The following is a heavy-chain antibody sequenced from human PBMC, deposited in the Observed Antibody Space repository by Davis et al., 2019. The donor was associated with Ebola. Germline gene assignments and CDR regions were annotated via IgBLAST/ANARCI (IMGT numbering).Heavy chain of an antibody. D-gene: IGHD3-10*01. CDR1: AYSFSRYA. CDR2: MNPNSGNT. Sequence: ASVKVSCKASAYSFSRYAVNWVRQATGQGLEWMGWMNPNSGNTGYAQKFQGRVTMTRDTSISTAYMELSSLSSEDTAVYYCARVRETSYGSGRGYYYYYGMDVWGKGNTVTVSS. J-gene: IGHJ6*04. CDR3: ARVRETSYGSGRGYYYYYGMDV. V-gene: IGHV1-8*01.